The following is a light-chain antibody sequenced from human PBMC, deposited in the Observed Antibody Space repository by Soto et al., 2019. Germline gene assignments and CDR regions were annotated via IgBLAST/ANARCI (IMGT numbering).Light chain of an antibody. CDR1: SGHNNHA. J-gene: IGLJ2*01. CDR2: VHGDGSH. Sequence: QSVLTQSPSASASLGASVKLTCTLSSGHNNHAIAWHQQKPEKGPRYLMKVHGDGSHNRGDGIPDRFSGSSSGAERFLTIASLQSEDEADYYCKTWESGIVVFGGGTKLTVL. V-gene: IGLV4-69*01. CDR3: KTWESGIVV.